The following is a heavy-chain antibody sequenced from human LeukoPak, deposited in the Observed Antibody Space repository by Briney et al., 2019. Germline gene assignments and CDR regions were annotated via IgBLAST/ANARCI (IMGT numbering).Heavy chain of an antibody. J-gene: IGHJ4*02. CDR1: GYTFSSYA. Sequence: GGSLRLSCAASGYTFSSYAMSWVRQAPGKGLEWVSAISGSGGSTYYADSVKGRFTISRDNSKNTLYLQMNSLRAVDTAVYYCAKRGPYYYDSSGSLDYWGQGTLVTVSS. D-gene: IGHD3-22*01. CDR2: ISGSGGST. CDR3: AKRGPYYYDSSGSLDY. V-gene: IGHV3-23*01.